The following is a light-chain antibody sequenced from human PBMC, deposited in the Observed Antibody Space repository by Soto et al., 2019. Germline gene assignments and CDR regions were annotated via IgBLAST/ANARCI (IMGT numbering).Light chain of an antibody. CDR2: AGS. CDR1: QSISIY. J-gene: IGKJ4*01. V-gene: IGKV1-39*01. CDR3: QQSYSTPT. Sequence: DILMTQSPSSLSASVGDRVTITCRASQSISIYLNWYQQKPGKAPILLVYAGSSLQGGVPTRFGGSGSGTYFTLTITSLQPEDFATYYCQQSYSTPTFGGGTKVEIK.